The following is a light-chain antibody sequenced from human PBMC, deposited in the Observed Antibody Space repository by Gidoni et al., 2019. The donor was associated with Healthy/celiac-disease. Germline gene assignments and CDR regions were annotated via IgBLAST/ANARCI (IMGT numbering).Light chain of an antibody. J-gene: IGKJ4*01. CDR3: QQRSNWPSLT. CDR1: QSISSY. Sequence: EIVLTQSPATLSSSPGERATLSCRASQSISSYLAWSQQKPGQAPRLLIYDASNRATGIPSRFSGSGSGTDFTLTISSLEPEDFAVYYCQQRSNWPSLTFGGGTKVEIK. V-gene: IGKV3-11*01. CDR2: DAS.